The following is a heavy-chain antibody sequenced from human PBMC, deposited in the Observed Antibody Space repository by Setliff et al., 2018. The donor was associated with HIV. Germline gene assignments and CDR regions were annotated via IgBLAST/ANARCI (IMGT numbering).Heavy chain of an antibody. CDR1: GGSISTSSYY. CDR2: IYYDGST. Sequence: AETLSLTCTVSGGSISTSSYYWGWIRQSPGQGLEWIGTIYYDGSTYYNPSLKSRVTILGDTAKNQFSLKLRSVTAADTAVYYCARDRGSSSDYYYYGMDVWGQGTMVTVSS. D-gene: IGHD6-6*01. V-gene: IGHV4-39*07. J-gene: IGHJ6*02. CDR3: ARDRGSSSDYYYYGMDV.